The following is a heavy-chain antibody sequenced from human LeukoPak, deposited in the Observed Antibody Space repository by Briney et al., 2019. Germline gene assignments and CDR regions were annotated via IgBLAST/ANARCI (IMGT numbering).Heavy chain of an antibody. CDR1: GGSISSYY. CDR2: IYYSGST. V-gene: IGHV4-59*08. CDR3: ARLIDNWVYFDY. Sequence: SETLSPTCTVSGGSISSYYWSWIRQPPGKGLEWIGYIYYSGSTNYNPSLKSRVTISVDTSKNQFSLKLSSVTAAGTAVYYCARLIDNWVYFDYWGQGTLVTVSS. D-gene: IGHD1-20*01. J-gene: IGHJ4*02.